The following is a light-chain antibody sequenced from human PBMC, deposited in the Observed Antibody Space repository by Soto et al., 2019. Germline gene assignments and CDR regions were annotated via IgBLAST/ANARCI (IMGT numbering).Light chain of an antibody. CDR2: KAS. Sequence: DIQMTQSPSTLSGSVGDRVIITCRASQSIGSWLAWYQQQPGKVPKLLIYKASVLESGVPSRFSGSGSGTEFTLTISRLQPEDVATYYCQHWAFGQGTKVDIK. CDR3: QHWA. J-gene: IGKJ1*01. V-gene: IGKV1-5*03. CDR1: QSIGSW.